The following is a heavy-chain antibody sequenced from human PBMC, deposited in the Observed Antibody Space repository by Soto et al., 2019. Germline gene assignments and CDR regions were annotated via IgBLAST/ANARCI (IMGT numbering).Heavy chain of an antibody. J-gene: IGHJ5*02. D-gene: IGHD3-3*01. CDR2: ISAANLDT. CDR3: AKDADGISRYDWFAP. Sequence: ASVKVSCKASGFTFTNYGIHLVRQAHVQIPDLRGGISAANLDTKYSKKVQGRFTRTMYRSAITAYIELTGLRFEDTAVYYCAKDADGISRYDWFAPWGQGNLVTVSS. CDR1: GFTFTNYG. V-gene: IGHV1-3*01.